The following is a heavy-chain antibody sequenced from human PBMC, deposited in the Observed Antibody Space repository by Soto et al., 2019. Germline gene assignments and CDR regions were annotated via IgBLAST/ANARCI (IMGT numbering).Heavy chain of an antibody. J-gene: IGHJ5*02. V-gene: IGHV4-30-4*01. CDR2: IYFSGNT. Sequence: SETLSLTCTVSGGSISSTDYYWSWIRQPPGKGLAWIGYIYFSGNTSYNPSLKSRVTISLDTSKNQFSLKLSSVTAADTAVYYCARDFGGFDPWGQGTLVTVSS. CDR3: ARDFGGFDP. CDR1: GGSISSTDYY. D-gene: IGHD3-3*01.